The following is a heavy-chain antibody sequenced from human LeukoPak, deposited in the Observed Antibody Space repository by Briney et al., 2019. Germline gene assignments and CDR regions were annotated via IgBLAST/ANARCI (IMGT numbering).Heavy chain of an antibody. Sequence: SETLSLTCAVSGGSISSSNWWSWVCQPPGKGLEWIGEIYHSGSTNYNPSLESRVSISVDKSKNLFSLKLNSVTAADTAVYYCARNANPTDAFDIWGQGTMVTVFS. CDR3: ARNANPTDAFDI. V-gene: IGHV4-4*02. J-gene: IGHJ3*02. CDR2: IYHSGST. D-gene: IGHD2-2*01. CDR1: GGSISSSNW.